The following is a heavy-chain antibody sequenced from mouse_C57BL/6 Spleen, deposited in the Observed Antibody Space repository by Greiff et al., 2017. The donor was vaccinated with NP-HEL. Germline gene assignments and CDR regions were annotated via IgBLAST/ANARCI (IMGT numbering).Heavy chain of an antibody. J-gene: IGHJ4*01. V-gene: IGHV2-3*01. D-gene: IGHD1-1*01. CDR2: IWGDGST. CDR1: GFSLTSYG. CDR3: AKNRITTVVATGAMDY. Sequence: VQLVESGPGLVAPSQSLSITCTVSGFSLTSYGVSWVRQPPGKGLEWLGVIWGDGSTNYHSALISRLSLSKDNSKSQVFLKLNSLQTDDTATYYCAKNRITTVVATGAMDYWGQGTSVTVSS.